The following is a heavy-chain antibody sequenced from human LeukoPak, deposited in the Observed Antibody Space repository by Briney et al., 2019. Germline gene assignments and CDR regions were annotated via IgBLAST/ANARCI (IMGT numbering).Heavy chain of an antibody. D-gene: IGHD2-15*01. CDR2: ITGSSSHI. Sequence: GGSLRLSCVVSGLTFRSYSINWVRQPPGKGLEWVSSITGSSSHIFYTDSVKGRFTISRDNGKNSAYLQMNSLRAEDTAVYYCARGTDIVVVVAATTSYYFDYWGQGTLVTVSS. CDR3: ARGTDIVVVVAATTSYYFDY. CDR1: GLTFRSYS. J-gene: IGHJ4*02. V-gene: IGHV3-21*01.